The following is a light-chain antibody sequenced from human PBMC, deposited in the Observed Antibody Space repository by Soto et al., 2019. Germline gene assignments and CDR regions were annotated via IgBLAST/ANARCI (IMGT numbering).Light chain of an antibody. Sequence: EVLMTQAPDTQYVSPGERVTLSCRASQSVSDKLAWYQQKPGQGPRLLVYRASTRTLGIPARFSGSESGTEFTLTISSLQYEDFAIYYCQQYNTWPITFGQGTRLEIK. V-gene: IGKV3-15*01. CDR3: QQYNTWPIT. CDR2: RAS. J-gene: IGKJ5*01. CDR1: QSVSDK.